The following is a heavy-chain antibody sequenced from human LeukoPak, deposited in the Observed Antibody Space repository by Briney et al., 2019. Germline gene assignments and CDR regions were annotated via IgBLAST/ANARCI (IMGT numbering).Heavy chain of an antibody. CDR1: GFTFSSYG. Sequence: QPGGSLRLSCAASGFTFSSYGMHWVRQAPGKGLEWVAIISFDGSNKYYADSVKGRFTTSRDNSKNTLYVQMNSLRAEDTAVYYCAKDSIYFGSGFGGDLDYWGQGTLVTVSS. CDR3: AKDSIYFGSGFGGDLDY. D-gene: IGHD3-16*01. CDR2: ISFDGSNK. J-gene: IGHJ4*02. V-gene: IGHV3-30*18.